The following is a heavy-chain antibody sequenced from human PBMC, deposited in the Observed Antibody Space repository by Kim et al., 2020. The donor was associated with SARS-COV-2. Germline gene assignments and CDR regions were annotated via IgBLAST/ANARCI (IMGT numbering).Heavy chain of an antibody. V-gene: IGHV3-13*01. CDR3: ARDRGDILTGYLGWYFDL. J-gene: IGHJ2*01. Sequence: VKGRFTISRENAKNSLYLQMNSLRAGDTAVYYCARDRGDILTGYLGWYFDLWGRGTLVTVSS. D-gene: IGHD3-9*01.